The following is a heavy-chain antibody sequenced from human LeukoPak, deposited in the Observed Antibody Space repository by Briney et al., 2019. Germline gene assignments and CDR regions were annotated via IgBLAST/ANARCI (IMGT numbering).Heavy chain of an antibody. CDR3: VREYGCVDY. CDR1: GGTVVTSAYS. CDR2: VYYSGSA. Sequence: SETLSLTCTVSGGTVVTSAYSWGWLRQPPGKGLEYIGNVYYSGSAYYNPSLRSRVTLSIDTSSNQFSLRLTSVTAADTAVYYCVREYGCVDYWGQGTLVTVSS. D-gene: IGHD5-24*01. J-gene: IGHJ4*02. V-gene: IGHV4-39*02.